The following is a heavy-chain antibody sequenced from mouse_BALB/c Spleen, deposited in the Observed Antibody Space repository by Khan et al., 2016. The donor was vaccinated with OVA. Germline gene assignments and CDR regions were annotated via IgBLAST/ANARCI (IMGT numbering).Heavy chain of an antibody. Sequence: VQLQESGPGLVAPSQSLSITCTVSEFSLTSYDISWIRQPPGKGLEWLGVIWTGGGTNYNSVFLSRLSISKDNSKSQVFLKMNSLQTDDTAIYYCVRGTMITAYWGQGTLVTVSA. J-gene: IGHJ3*01. V-gene: IGHV2-9-2*01. CDR3: VRGTMITAY. D-gene: IGHD2-4*01. CDR2: IWTGGGT. CDR1: EFSLTSYD.